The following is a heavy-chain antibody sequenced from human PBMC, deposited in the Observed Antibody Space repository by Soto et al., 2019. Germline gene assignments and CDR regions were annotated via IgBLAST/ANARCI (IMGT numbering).Heavy chain of an antibody. D-gene: IGHD1-26*01. CDR2: IYYSGST. V-gene: IGHV4-59*01. J-gene: IGHJ5*02. CDR1: GGSISSYY. CDR3: ARDLIVGARGHNWFDP. Sequence: SETLSLTCTVSGGSISSYYWSWIRQPPGKGLEWIGYIYYSGSTNYNPSLKSRVTISVDMSKNQFSLKLSSVTAADTAVYYCARDLIVGARGHNWFDPWGQGTLVTVSS.